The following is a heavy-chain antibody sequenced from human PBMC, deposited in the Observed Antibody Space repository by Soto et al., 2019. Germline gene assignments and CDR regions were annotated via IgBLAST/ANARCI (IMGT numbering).Heavy chain of an antibody. Sequence: EVQLLESGGGLVQPGGSLRLSCAASGFTFSSYAMSWVRQAPGKGLEWVSAISGSGGSTYYADSVKGRFTISRDNSKNTLYLQXXXXXXXXXXXXXXXXXXXXXXXYYGTNWFDPWGQGTLVTVSS. J-gene: IGHJ5*02. D-gene: IGHD3-3*01. V-gene: IGHV3-23*01. CDR2: ISGSGGST. CDR1: GFTFSSYA. CDR3: XXXXXXXXXYYGTNWFDP.